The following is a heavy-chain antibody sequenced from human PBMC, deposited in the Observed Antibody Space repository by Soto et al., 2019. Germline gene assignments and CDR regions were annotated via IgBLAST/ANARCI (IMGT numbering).Heavy chain of an antibody. CDR2: IDPYETGI. D-gene: IGHD2-15*01. J-gene: IGHJ4*02. CDR3: TSDTFGGMDS. Sequence: EVQLVESGGGLVQPGGSLRLSCAASGFAFSSYWMHWVRQAPGKGLVWVSRIDPYETGINYADSVKGRFTSSRDNAKNTLYLQMNSLRAEDTAVYYCTSDTFGGMDSWGQGTLVTVSS. V-gene: IGHV3-74*01. CDR1: GFAFSSYW.